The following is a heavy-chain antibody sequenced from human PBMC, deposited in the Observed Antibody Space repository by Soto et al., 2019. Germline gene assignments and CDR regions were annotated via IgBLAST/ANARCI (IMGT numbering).Heavy chain of an antibody. CDR3: ARDLSGSSWYFDL. J-gene: IGHJ2*01. CDR1: GFTFSSYA. CDR2: ISYDGSNK. Sequence: GSLRLSCAASGFTFSSYAMHWVRQAPGKGLEWVAVISYDGSNKYYADSVKGRFTISRDNSKNTLYLQMNSLRAEDTAVYYCARDLSGSSWYFDLWGRGTLVTVSS. D-gene: IGHD1-26*01. V-gene: IGHV3-30-3*01.